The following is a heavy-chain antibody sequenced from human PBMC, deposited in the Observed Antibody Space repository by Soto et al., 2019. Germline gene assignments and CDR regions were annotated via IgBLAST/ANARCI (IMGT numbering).Heavy chain of an antibody. D-gene: IGHD3-3*01. V-gene: IGHV2-5*02. CDR3: AHPNYDFWSGRGHDAFDI. J-gene: IGHJ3*02. CDR1: GFSLSTSGVG. CDR2: IYWDDDK. Sequence: SGPTLVKPTQTLTLTCTFSGFSLSTSGVGVGWIRQPPGKALEWLALIYWDDDKRYSPSLKSRLTITKDTSKNQVVLTMTNMDPVDTATYYCAHPNYDFWSGRGHDAFDIWGQGTMVTVSS.